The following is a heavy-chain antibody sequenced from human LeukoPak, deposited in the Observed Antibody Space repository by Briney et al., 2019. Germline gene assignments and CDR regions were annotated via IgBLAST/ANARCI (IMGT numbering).Heavy chain of an antibody. D-gene: IGHD2-2*01. CDR2: IYWDDDK. CDR3: AHRSTTSAIYAFDY. Sequence: SGPTLVKPTQTLTLTCTFSGISLTTTGVGVGWIRQPPGKALGWLALIYWDDDKRYSPSLKSRLTITKDTSENQVVLTMTDMDPVDTATYYCAHRSTTSAIYAFDYWGQGTLVTVSS. CDR1: GISLTTTGVG. J-gene: IGHJ4*02. V-gene: IGHV2-5*02.